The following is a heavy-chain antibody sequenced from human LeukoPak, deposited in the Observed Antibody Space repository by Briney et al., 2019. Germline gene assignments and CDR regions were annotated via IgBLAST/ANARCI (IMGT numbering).Heavy chain of an antibody. Sequence: PSETLSLTCAVYGGSFSGYYWSWIRQPPGKGREWIGEINHSGSTNYNPSLKSRVTISVDTSKNQFSLKLSSVTAADTAVYYCARGGTNVDTAMVKNFDYWGQGTLVTVSS. CDR1: GGSFSGYY. D-gene: IGHD5-18*01. V-gene: IGHV4-34*01. CDR3: ARGGTNVDTAMVKNFDY. J-gene: IGHJ4*02. CDR2: INHSGST.